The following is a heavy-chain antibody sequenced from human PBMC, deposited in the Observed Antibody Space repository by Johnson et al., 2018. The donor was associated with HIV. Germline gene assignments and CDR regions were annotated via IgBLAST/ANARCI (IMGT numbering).Heavy chain of an antibody. CDR2: IKSKSDGGAT. D-gene: IGHD6-19*01. CDR1: GFTFNNAW. V-gene: IGHV3-15*01. CDR3: ARGVGSGWYFEIGDDAFDI. Sequence: VQLVESGGGLVKPGGSLRLSCAASGFTFNNAWMSWVRQAPGKGLEWVGRIKSKSDGGATVYAAPVKGRFTISRDNSKNTLYLQMNSLRAEDTAVYYCARGVGSGWYFEIGDDAFDIWGQGTMVTVSS. J-gene: IGHJ3*02.